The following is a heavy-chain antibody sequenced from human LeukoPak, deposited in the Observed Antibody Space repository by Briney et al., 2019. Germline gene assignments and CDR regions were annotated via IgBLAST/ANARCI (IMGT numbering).Heavy chain of an antibody. V-gene: IGHV3-11*01. CDR2: ISSSGSTI. CDR1: GFTFSNYA. D-gene: IGHD6-19*01. J-gene: IGHJ3*02. CDR3: ARVSHLLSAGQCCAFDI. Sequence: GGSLRLSCAASGFTFSNYAMSWVRQAPGKGLEWVSYISSSGSTIYYADSVKGRFTISRDNAKNSLYLQMNSLRAEDTAVYYCARVSHLLSAGQCCAFDIWGQGTMVTVSS.